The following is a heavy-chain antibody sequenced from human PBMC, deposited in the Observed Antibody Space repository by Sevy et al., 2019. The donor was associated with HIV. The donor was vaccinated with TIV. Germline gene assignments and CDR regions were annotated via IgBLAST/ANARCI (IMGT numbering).Heavy chain of an antibody. J-gene: IGHJ4*02. Sequence: GGSLRLSCAASGFTFSSYWMSWVRQAPGKGLEWVVNIKQDGSEKYYVDSVKGRFTISRDNAKNSLYLQMNSLRAEDTAVYYCASSIVATSFDYWGQGTLVTVSS. V-gene: IGHV3-7*03. CDR3: ASSIVATSFDY. D-gene: IGHD5-12*01. CDR1: GFTFSSYW. CDR2: IKQDGSEK.